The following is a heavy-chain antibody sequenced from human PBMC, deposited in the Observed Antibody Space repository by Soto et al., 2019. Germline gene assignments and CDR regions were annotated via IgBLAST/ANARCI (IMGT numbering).Heavy chain of an antibody. J-gene: IGHJ6*02. CDR1: GFTFSDHY. CDR3: ARSESLDV. V-gene: IGHV3-72*01. D-gene: IGHD3-16*02. Sequence: GGSLRLSCAASGFTFSDHYMDWVRQAPGKGLEWVGRTRNKANSYTTEYAASVKGRFTISRDDSKNSLYLQMNSLKTEDTAVYYCARSESLDVWGQGTTVTVSS. CDR2: TRNKANSYTT.